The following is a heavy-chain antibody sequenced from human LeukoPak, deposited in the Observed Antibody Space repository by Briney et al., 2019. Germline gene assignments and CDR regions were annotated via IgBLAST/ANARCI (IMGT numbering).Heavy chain of an antibody. CDR3: AKPARTDYVDY. D-gene: IGHD1-14*01. V-gene: IGHV3-48*03. Sequence: GGSLRLSCAASGFTFSSYEMNWVRQAPGKGLEWVSYISSSGSTIYYADSVKGRFTISRGNAKNSLYLQMNSLRAEDTAVYYCAKPARTDYVDYWGQGTLVTVSS. CDR1: GFTFSSYE. J-gene: IGHJ4*02. CDR2: ISSSGSTI.